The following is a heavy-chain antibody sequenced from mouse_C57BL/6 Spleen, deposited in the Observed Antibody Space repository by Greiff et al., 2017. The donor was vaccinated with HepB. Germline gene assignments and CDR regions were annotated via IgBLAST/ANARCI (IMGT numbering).Heavy chain of an antibody. Sequence: EVKLQESVAELVRPGASVKLSCTASGFNIKNTYMHWVKQRPEQGLEWIGRIDPANGNTKYAPKFQGKATIKADTSANTSYLQLSSLTSEETAIYYCARCSMTTVVAYYFDYGGKGTTLTVSS. D-gene: IGHD1-1*01. CDR3: ARCSMTTVVAYYFDY. J-gene: IGHJ2*01. CDR2: IDPANGNT. CDR1: GFNIKNTY. V-gene: IGHV14-3*01.